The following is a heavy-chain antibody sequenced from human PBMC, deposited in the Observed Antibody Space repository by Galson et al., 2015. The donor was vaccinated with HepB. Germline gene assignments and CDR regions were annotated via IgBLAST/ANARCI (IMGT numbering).Heavy chain of an antibody. CDR1: GFIFSTSV. D-gene: IGHD6-13*01. CDR2: IWYDGGIK. CDR3: ARRMAAAVIDV. J-gene: IGHJ3*01. Sequence: SLRLSCAASGFIFSTSVMHWVRQVPGKGLEWVAGIWYDGGIKYYADSVKGRFTISRDNSKNTLYLHMNSLRVEDTAVYYCARRMAAAVIDVWGQGTMVTVSS. V-gene: IGHV3-33*01.